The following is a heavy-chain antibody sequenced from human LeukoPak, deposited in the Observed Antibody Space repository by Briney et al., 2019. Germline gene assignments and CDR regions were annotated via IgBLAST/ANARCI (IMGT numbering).Heavy chain of an antibody. Sequence: SETLSLTCTVSGGSISSYYWSWIWQPPGKGLEWIGYIYYSGSTNYNPSLKSRVTISVDTSKNQFSLKLSSVTAADTAVYYCARVDLGCVDYWGQGTLVAVSS. D-gene: IGHD2-21*01. J-gene: IGHJ4*02. CDR2: IYYSGST. CDR3: ARVDLGCVDY. V-gene: IGHV4-59*01. CDR1: GGSISSYY.